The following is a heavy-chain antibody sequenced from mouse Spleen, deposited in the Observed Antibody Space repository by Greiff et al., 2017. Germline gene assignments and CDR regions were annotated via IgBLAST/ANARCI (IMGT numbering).Heavy chain of an antibody. V-gene: IGHV5-9*01. Sequence: EGMLVESGGGLVKPGGSLKLSCAASGFTFSSYAMSWVRQTPEKRLEWVATISSGGGNTYYPDSVKGRFTISRDNAKNTLYLQMSRLKSEDTAMYYCTRQSGAIDYWGQGTSVTVSS. CDR3: TRQSGAIDY. J-gene: IGHJ4*01. CDR2: ISSGGGNT. CDR1: GFTFSSYA.